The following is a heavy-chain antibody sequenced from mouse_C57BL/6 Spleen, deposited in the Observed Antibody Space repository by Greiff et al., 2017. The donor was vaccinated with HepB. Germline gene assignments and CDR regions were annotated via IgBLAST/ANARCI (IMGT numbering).Heavy chain of an antibody. J-gene: IGHJ1*03. CDR1: GYTFTSYW. V-gene: IGHV1-50*01. D-gene: IGHD2-4*01. Sequence: QVQLQQPGAELVKPGASVKLSCKASGYTFTSYWMQWVKQRPGQGLEWIGEIDPSDSYTNYNQKFKGKATLTVDTSSSTAYMQLSSLTSEDSAVYYCARYGDYDGDWYFDVWGTGTTVTVSS. CDR2: IDPSDSYT. CDR3: ARYGDYDGDWYFDV.